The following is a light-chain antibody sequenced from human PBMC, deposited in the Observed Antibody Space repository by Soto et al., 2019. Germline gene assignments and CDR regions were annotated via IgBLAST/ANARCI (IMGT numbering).Light chain of an antibody. J-gene: IGKJ4*01. CDR3: QQRDNLPLT. Sequence: ETVLTQSPATLSLSTGERATLSCRASQSVGTDLAWYQQKPGQAPRLLIHDVVDRATGVPARFSGSGFGTEFTLTISSLEPEDFAVYYCQQRDNLPLTFGGGTKVEIK. CDR2: DVV. V-gene: IGKV3-11*01. CDR1: QSVGTD.